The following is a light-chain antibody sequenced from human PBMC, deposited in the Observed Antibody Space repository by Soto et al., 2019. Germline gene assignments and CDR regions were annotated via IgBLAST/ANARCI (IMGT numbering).Light chain of an antibody. V-gene: IGKV1D-12*01. CDR3: QQANSFPFT. Sequence: DIQMTQSPSSMSASVGDRVTITCRASQGISSWLAWYQQKPGKAPKLLIYAASTLQSGVPSRFRGSGSGIEFSLTISSLQPEDFATYYFQQANSFPFTFGPGTKVDIK. CDR2: AAS. J-gene: IGKJ3*01. CDR1: QGISSW.